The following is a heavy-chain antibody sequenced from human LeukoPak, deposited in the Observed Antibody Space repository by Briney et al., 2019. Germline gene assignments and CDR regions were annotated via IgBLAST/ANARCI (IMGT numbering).Heavy chain of an antibody. V-gene: IGHV4-39*07. Sequence: SETLSLTCNVSGGSINRSPYFWDWVRQPPGKGLQWIATISHGGTTYYNPSLKSRVTISVDTSKNQFSLELTSVTAADTAIYSCARESPRGSRVVFDSWGQGILVTVSS. D-gene: IGHD3-16*01. CDR3: ARESPRGSRVVFDS. CDR2: ISHGGTT. J-gene: IGHJ4*02. CDR1: GGSINRSPYF.